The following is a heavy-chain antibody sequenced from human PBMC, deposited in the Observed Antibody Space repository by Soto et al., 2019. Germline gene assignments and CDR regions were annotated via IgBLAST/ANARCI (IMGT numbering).Heavy chain of an antibody. D-gene: IGHD4-17*01. J-gene: IGHJ5*02. CDR2: IYYSGCT. V-gene: IGHV4-30-4*01. Sequence: QVQLQESGPGLVKPSQTLSLTCIVSGGSISSGDYYWSWVRQPPGKGLEWIGYIYYSGCTYYNPSLKSRVTISADTSKNQFSLKLSSVTAADTAVYYCARAKGLLTVTTSWFDPWGQGTLVTVSS. CDR1: GGSISSGDYY. CDR3: ARAKGLLTVTTSWFDP.